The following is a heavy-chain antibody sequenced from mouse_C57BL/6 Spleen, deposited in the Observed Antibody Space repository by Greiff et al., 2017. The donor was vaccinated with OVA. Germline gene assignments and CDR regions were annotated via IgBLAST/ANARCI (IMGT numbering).Heavy chain of an antibody. Sequence: QVQLQQSGAELVRPGASVTLSCKASGYTFTDYEMHWVKQTPVHGLEWIGAIDPETGGTAYNQKFKGKAILTADKSSSTAYMELRSLTSEDSAVYYCTRKGDYGNYVWYFDVWGTGTTVTVSS. D-gene: IGHD2-1*01. CDR2: IDPETGGT. CDR3: TRKGDYGNYVWYFDV. J-gene: IGHJ1*03. V-gene: IGHV1-15*01. CDR1: GYTFTDYE.